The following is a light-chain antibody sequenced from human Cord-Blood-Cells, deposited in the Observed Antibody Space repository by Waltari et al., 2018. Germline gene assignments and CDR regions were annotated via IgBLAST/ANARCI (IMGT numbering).Light chain of an antibody. V-gene: IGLV2-14*03. Sequence: QSALTQPASVSGSPGQSITISCTGTSSDVGGYNYVSWYQQPPGKAPKLMIYDVSNRPAGVSNRFSGSKSGNTASLTISGLQAEDEADYSCSSYTSSSTWVFGGGTKLTVL. CDR2: DVS. CDR1: SSDVGGYNY. CDR3: SSYTSSSTWV. J-gene: IGLJ3*02.